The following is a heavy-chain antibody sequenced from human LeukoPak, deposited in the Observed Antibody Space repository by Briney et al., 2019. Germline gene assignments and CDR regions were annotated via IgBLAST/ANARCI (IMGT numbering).Heavy chain of an antibody. CDR3: ARSSKAESTRYSSGWYSGPPYYYGMDV. Sequence: PGRSLRLSCAASGFTFSNYGMHWVRQAPGKGLEWVAVIWYDGNNKYYADSVKGRFTISRDKAKNSLYLQMNSLRAEDTAVYYCARSSKAESTRYSSGWYSGPPYYYGMDVWGQGTTVTVSS. CDR1: GFTFSNYG. J-gene: IGHJ6*02. D-gene: IGHD6-19*01. CDR2: IWYDGNNK. V-gene: IGHV3-33*01.